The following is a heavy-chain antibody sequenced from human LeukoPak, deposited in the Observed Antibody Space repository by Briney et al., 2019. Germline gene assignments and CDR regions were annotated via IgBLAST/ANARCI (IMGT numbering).Heavy chain of an antibody. CDR3: ARMKWELRHFDY. V-gene: IGHV1-2*02. Sequence: ASVKVSCKASGYSFTNNAVSWVRQAPGQGLEWMGWINPNSGGTNYAQKFQGRVTMTRDTSISTAYMELSRLRSDDTAVYYCARMKWELRHFDYWGQGTLVTVSS. D-gene: IGHD1-26*01. J-gene: IGHJ4*02. CDR1: GYSFTNNA. CDR2: INPNSGGT.